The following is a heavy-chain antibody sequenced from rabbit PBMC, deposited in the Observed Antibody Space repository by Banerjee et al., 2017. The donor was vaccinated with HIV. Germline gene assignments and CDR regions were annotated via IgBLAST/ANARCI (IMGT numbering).Heavy chain of an antibody. Sequence: QSLEESGGGLVQPGASLTLTCKASGFDLSSSVYMCWVRQAPGKGLEWIGCIYTGIGTTYYASWAKGRFTISKTSSTTVTLQMTSLTAADTATYFCARDPCLSSYSLINLWGQGTLVTVS. D-gene: IGHD8-1*01. J-gene: IGHJ3*01. V-gene: IGHV1S40*01. CDR1: GFDLSSSVY. CDR3: ARDPCLSSYSLINL. CDR2: IYTGIGTT.